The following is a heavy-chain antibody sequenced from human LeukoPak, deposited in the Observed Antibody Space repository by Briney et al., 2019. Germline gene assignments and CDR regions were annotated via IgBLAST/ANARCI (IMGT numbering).Heavy chain of an antibody. D-gene: IGHD6-13*01. Sequence: GASVKVSCKASGYTFTGYYMHWVRQAPGQGLEWMGIINPSGGSTSYAQKFQGRVTMTRDTSTSTVYMELSSLRSEDTAVYYCASLDGTLDAFDIWGQGTMVTVSS. J-gene: IGHJ3*02. CDR3: ASLDGTLDAFDI. CDR2: INPSGGST. CDR1: GYTFTGYY. V-gene: IGHV1-46*01.